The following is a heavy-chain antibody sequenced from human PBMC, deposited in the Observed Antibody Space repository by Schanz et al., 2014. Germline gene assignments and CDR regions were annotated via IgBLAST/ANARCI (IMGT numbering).Heavy chain of an antibody. CDR3: ARDGGRDGYNLAFDV. CDR1: GFTFSSYA. Sequence: EVQLVESGGGLVQPGGSLRFSCAASGFTFSSYAMSWVRQAPGKGLEWVSVIYSGGSTYYADSVKGRFTISRDNSKNTLYLQMNSLRAEDTAVYFCARDGGRDGYNLAFDVWGQGTLVTVSS. J-gene: IGHJ3*01. V-gene: IGHV3-23*03. CDR2: IYSGGST. D-gene: IGHD5-12*01.